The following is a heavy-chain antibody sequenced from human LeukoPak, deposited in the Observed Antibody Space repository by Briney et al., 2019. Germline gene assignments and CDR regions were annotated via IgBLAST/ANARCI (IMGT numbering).Heavy chain of an antibody. D-gene: IGHD3-16*01. V-gene: IGHV4-31*03. CDR2: VYNIGIT. J-gene: IGHJ4*02. CDR1: GASIRRGGNY. Sequence: SETLSLTCSVSGASIRRGGNYWTWIRQYPGKGLEWIGYVYNIGITYYNPSLKSRATISADTSKNQFSLKLSSVTAADTAVYYCARALQGDPGDFWGQGTLVTVSS. CDR3: ARALQGDPGDF.